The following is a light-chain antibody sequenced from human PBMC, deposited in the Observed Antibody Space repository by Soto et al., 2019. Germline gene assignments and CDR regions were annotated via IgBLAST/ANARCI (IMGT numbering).Light chain of an antibody. CDR3: SSYTSSSPVV. CDR1: SSDVGGYKY. V-gene: IGLV2-14*03. Sequence: QSALTQPASVSGSPGQSITISCTGTSSDVGGYKYVSWYQQHPGKGPKLMIYDVSNRPSGVSNRFSGSKSGNTASLTISGLQAEDEADYFCSSYTSSSPVVFGGGTKL. CDR2: DVS. J-gene: IGLJ2*01.